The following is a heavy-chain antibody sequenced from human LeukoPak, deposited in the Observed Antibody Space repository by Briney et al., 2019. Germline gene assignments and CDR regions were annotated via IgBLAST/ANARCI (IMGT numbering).Heavy chain of an antibody. CDR3: ARGLGPHY. J-gene: IGHJ4*02. CDR1: GFTFSNYD. D-gene: IGHD3-16*01. Sequence: PGGSLRLSCAASGFTFSNYDMHWVRQAPGKGLEWVAVISYDGTNKYYADSVKGRFTISRDNSKSTLYLQMNSLRAGDTAVYYCARGLGPHYWGQGTLVTVSS. CDR2: ISYDGTNK. V-gene: IGHV3-30*03.